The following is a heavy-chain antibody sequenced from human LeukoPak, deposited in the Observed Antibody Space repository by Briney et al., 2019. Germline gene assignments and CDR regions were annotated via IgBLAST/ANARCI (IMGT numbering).Heavy chain of an antibody. Sequence: TSQTLSLTCTVAGASVSRGCYYWGWIRRPGGKGLEWFGGIYTSWSTKSKCSLNSRVTISVATSKNQFSLKLSSVTAADTAVYYCARLYLPATRFDYWGQGTLVTVSS. CDR2: IYTSWST. J-gene: IGHJ4*02. D-gene: IGHD5-24*01. V-gene: IGHV4-61*02. CDR3: ARLYLPATRFDY. CDR1: GASVSRGCYY.